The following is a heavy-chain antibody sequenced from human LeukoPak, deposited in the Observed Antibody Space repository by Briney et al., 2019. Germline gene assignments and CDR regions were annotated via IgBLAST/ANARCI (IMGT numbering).Heavy chain of an antibody. CDR3: AHRSRSYDDAFDI. CDR1: GLSLSTRGVG. Sequence: SGPTLVKPTQTLTLTCTLSGLSLSTRGVGVGWIRQPPGKALEWLALIYWDDDRRYSPSLESRLTITKDTSKNQVVLTMANVDPVDTATYYCAHRSRSYDDAFDIWGQGTMVTVSS. CDR2: IYWDDDR. D-gene: IGHD5-12*01. J-gene: IGHJ3*02. V-gene: IGHV2-5*02.